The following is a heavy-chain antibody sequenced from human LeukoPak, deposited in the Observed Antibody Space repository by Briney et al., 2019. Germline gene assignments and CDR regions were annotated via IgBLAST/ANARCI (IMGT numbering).Heavy chain of an antibody. Sequence: SETLSLTCAVYGAPFSGYWWYWIRQPPGKGLEWIGEINHSRITNYNPSLKSRVSISVDTSKNQFPLKLSSVTAADTAVYYCATTSGHWGQGTLVTVSS. V-gene: IGHV4-34*01. CDR1: GAPFSGYW. CDR2: INHSRIT. CDR3: ATTSGH. J-gene: IGHJ4*02.